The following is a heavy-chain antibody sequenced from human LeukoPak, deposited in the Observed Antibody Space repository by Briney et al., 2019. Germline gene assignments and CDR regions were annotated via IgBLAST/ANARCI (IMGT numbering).Heavy chain of an antibody. V-gene: IGHV1-18*01. Sequence: ASVKVSCKASGYTFTSYGIIWVRQAPGQGLEWMGWISAYNGNTNYAQKLQGRVTMTTDTSTSTAYMELRSLRSDDTAVYYCARLYDSSGLYYFDYWGQGTLVTVSS. D-gene: IGHD3-22*01. CDR1: GYTFTSYG. CDR2: ISAYNGNT. J-gene: IGHJ4*02. CDR3: ARLYDSSGLYYFDY.